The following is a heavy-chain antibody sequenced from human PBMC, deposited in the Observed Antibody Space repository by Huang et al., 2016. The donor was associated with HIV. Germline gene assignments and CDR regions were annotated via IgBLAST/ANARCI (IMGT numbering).Heavy chain of an antibody. Sequence: EVQLVESGGGLVKPGGSRRLSCAASGFTFSSYSMNWVRQAPGRGLEWVSCSSGVDYIYYTDSVRGRFTISRDNAKNSLYLQMNSLRADDTAVYYCARAFGDYKSTYFDFWGLGTLVTVSS. J-gene: IGHJ4*02. D-gene: IGHD4-17*01. V-gene: IGHV3-21*01. CDR1: GFTFSSYS. CDR2: SSGVDYI. CDR3: ARAFGDYKSTYFDF.